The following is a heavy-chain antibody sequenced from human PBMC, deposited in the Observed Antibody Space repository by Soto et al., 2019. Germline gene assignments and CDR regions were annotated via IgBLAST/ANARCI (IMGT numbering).Heavy chain of an antibody. J-gene: IGHJ4*02. D-gene: IGHD3-10*01. V-gene: IGHV1-69*04. CDR1: GGTFSSYT. Sequence: QVQVVQSGAEVKKPGSSVKVSCKASGGTFSSYTITWVRQAPGQVLEWLGRIIPIFGVTNYAQKFQDRLTMTADRPTNTAYMELSSPTSADTAVYYCVRDWESTTQTWGFGDSWGQGTLVTVSS. CDR2: IIPIFGVT. CDR3: VRDWESTTQTWGFGDS.